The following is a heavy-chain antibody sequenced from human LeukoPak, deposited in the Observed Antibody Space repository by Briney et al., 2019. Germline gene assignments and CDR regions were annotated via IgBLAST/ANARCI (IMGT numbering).Heavy chain of an antibody. CDR2: ISSTGSTI. CDR1: GFTFSDYY. J-gene: IGHJ4*02. Sequence: GGSLRLSCAASGFTFSDYYMSWIRQAPGKGLEWVSYISSTGSTIYYADSVKGRFTISRDNAKNSLYLQMNSLRAEDTAIYYCTRVGYIDEGIDYWGQGTLVTVSS. D-gene: IGHD5-24*01. CDR3: TRVGYIDEGIDY. V-gene: IGHV3-11*04.